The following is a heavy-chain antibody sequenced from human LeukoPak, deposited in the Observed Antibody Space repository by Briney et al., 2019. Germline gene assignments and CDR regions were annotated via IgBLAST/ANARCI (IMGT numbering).Heavy chain of an antibody. CDR3: TKDPNGDYVGAFDP. CDR1: GFTFSSYA. J-gene: IGHJ5*02. V-gene: IGHV3-23*01. CDR2: ITGTHYTT. Sequence: GGSLRLSCAASGFTFSSYAMTWVRQAPGKGLEWVSSITGTHYTTYNTDSVKGRFTISRDNSKNTLYLQMNSLRADDTAVYYCTKDPNGDYVGAFDPWGQGTLVTVSS. D-gene: IGHD4-17*01.